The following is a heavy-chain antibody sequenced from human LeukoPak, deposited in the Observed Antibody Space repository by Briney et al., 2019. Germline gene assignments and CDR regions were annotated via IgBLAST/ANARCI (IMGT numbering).Heavy chain of an antibody. Sequence: SVKVSCKASGGTFSSYAISWGRQAPGQGLEWMGGIIPIFGTANYAQKFQGRVTITADESTSTAYMELSSLRSEDTAVYYCARTEVATAHDAFDIWGQGTMVTVSS. J-gene: IGHJ3*02. CDR2: IIPIFGTA. CDR1: GGTFSSYA. D-gene: IGHD4-23*01. CDR3: ARTEVATAHDAFDI. V-gene: IGHV1-69*01.